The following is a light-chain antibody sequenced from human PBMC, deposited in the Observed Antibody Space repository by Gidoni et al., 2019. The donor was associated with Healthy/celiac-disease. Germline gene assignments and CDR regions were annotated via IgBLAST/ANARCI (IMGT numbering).Light chain of an antibody. CDR3: QQRSNWPRLT. J-gene: IGKJ4*01. V-gene: IGKV3-11*01. Sequence: EIVLTQSPATLSLSPGESATLSCMASQSVSSYLSWYQQKPGQAPRLLIYDASNRATGIPARFSGSGSGTDFTLTISSLEPEDFAVYYCQQRSNWPRLTFGGGTKVEIK. CDR1: QSVSSY. CDR2: DAS.